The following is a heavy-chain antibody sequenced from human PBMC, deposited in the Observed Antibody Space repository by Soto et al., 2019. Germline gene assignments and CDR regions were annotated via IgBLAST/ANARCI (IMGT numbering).Heavy chain of an antibody. CDR3: ASMVGEGLYYDFWGGYSFDY. V-gene: IGHV4-39*01. D-gene: IGHD3-3*01. CDR2: IYYSGST. J-gene: IGHJ4*02. Sequence: PSETLSLTCTVSGGSISSSSYYWGWIRQPPGKGLEWIGSIYYSGSTYYNPSLKSRVTISVDTSKNQFSLKLSSVTAADTAVYYCASMVGEGLYYDFWGGYSFDYWGQGTLVTVSS. CDR1: GGSISSSSYY.